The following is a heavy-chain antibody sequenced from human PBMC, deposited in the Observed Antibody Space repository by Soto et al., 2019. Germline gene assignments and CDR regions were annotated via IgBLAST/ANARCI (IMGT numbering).Heavy chain of an antibody. CDR3: AKDLGGNCGGSCYSGYYYYYGMDV. CDR1: GFTFSSYG. D-gene: IGHD2-15*01. J-gene: IGHJ6*02. V-gene: IGHV3-30*18. CDR2: ISYDGSNK. Sequence: QVQLVESGGGVVQPGRSLRLSCAASGFTFSSYGMHWVRQAPGKGLEWVAVISYDGSNKYYADSVKGRFTISRDNSKNTLYLQMNSLRAEDTAVYYCAKDLGGNCGGSCYSGYYYYYGMDVWGQGTTVTVSS.